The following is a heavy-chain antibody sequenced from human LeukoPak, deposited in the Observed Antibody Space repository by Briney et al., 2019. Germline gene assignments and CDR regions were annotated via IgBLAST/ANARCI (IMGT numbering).Heavy chain of an antibody. CDR3: ATSTAAAGTD. CDR1: GFTFSNLW. Sequence: GGSLRLSCAASGFTFSNLWMSWVRQAPGKGLKWVANIRQDGSEKYYVDSVKGRFTISRDNAQNSLYLQMNSLRAEDTAIYYCATSTAAAGTDWGQGTLVTVSS. V-gene: IGHV3-7*03. J-gene: IGHJ4*02. CDR2: IRQDGSEK. D-gene: IGHD6-13*01.